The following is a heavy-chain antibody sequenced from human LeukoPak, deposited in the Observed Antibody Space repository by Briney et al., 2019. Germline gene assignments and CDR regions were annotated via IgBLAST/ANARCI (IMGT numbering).Heavy chain of an antibody. V-gene: IGHV1-18*01. Sequence: GASVKVSCKASGYTFTSYGISWVRQAPGQGLEWMGWISAYNGNTNYAQKLQGRVTMTTDTSTSTAYMELRSLRSDDTAVYYCARDSSGSYSNHPFDYWGQGTLVTVSS. D-gene: IGHD1-26*01. J-gene: IGHJ4*02. CDR3: ARDSSGSYSNHPFDY. CDR1: GYTFTSYG. CDR2: ISAYNGNT.